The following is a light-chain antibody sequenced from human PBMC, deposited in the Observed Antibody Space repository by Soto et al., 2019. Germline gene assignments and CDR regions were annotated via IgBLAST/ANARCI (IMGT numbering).Light chain of an antibody. J-gene: IGLJ1*01. V-gene: IGLV1-44*01. CDR3: AAWDDSLNGHV. CDR2: TTN. Sequence: QSVLTQPHSASGTPGQRVTISCSGSSSHIGTSSVHWFQQLPGTAPTLLISTTNQRPSGVPERFSGSKSGTSASLAISGLQSEDEADYYCAAWDDSLNGHVFGTGTKVTVL. CDR1: SSHIGTSS.